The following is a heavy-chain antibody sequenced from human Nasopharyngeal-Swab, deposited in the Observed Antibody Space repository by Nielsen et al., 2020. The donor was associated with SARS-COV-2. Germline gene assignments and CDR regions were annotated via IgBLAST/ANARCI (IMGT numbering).Heavy chain of an antibody. V-gene: IGHV4-39*07. J-gene: IGHJ4*02. Sequence: SETLSLTCTVSGDSISTRTYYWGWIRQPPGKGLEWIASIYYSGTTYYNPFLKSRVTISFDTSKNQFSLKLSSVTAADTAVYFCARDIRDNQFDSWGQGTLVTVSS. CDR1: GDSISTRTYY. CDR3: ARDIRDNQFDS. CDR2: IYYSGTT. D-gene: IGHD3-3*02.